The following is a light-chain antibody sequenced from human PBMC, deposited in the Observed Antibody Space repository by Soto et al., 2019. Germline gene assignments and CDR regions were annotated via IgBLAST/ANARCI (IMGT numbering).Light chain of an antibody. CDR2: DIY. CDR3: QQYGSSPTWT. Sequence: TESPSSLSVSPGETATLSCRASQSVSSNLAWYQQKPGQPPRLLIYDIYTRATGIPDRFSGSGSGTDFTLTISRLEPEDFAVYYCQQYGSSPTWTFGQGTKVDIK. V-gene: IGKV3-20*01. CDR1: QSVSSN. J-gene: IGKJ1*01.